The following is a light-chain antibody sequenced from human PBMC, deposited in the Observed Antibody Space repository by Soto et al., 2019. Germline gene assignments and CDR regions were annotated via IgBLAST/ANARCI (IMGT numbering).Light chain of an antibody. CDR3: QQYDSSPVT. J-gene: IGKJ2*01. Sequence: ENVLTQSPGTLSLSPGERATLSCRASQSVSSSYLTWYQQKPGQAPRLLIYVASSRATDIPDRFSGSGSGTDFTLTISRLEPEDFAVYYCQQYDSSPVTFGQGTKLEIK. CDR2: VAS. V-gene: IGKV3-20*01. CDR1: QSVSSSY.